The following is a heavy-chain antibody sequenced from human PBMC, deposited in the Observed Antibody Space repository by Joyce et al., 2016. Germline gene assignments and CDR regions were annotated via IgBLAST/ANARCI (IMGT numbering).Heavy chain of an antibody. Sequence: EVQLVESGGGLVKPGGSLRLSCAASGFTFSDALMNWFRQAPGKGLDWVARMKRKTDGGTTDYAAPVIGRFIISRDDSKNTLYLQMNSLKTEDTAVFYCATGNTGAFDIWGQGTMVTVSP. D-gene: IGHD1-7*01. J-gene: IGHJ3*02. CDR1: GFTFSDAL. CDR3: ATGNTGAFDI. CDR2: MKRKTDGGTT. V-gene: IGHV3-15*07.